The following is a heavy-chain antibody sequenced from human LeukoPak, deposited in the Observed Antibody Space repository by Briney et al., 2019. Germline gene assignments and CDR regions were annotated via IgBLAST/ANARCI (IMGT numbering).Heavy chain of an antibody. D-gene: IGHD5-18*01. CDR1: GYTFTSYY. J-gene: IGHJ4*02. Sequence: ASVKVSCKASGYTFTSYYMHWVRQAPGQGLEWMGIINPSGGSTSYAQKFQGRVTMTRDTSTSTVYMELSSLRSEDTAVYYCAKNVRDTGTFDYWGQGTLVTVSS. V-gene: IGHV1-46*01. CDR3: AKNVRDTGTFDY. CDR2: INPSGGST.